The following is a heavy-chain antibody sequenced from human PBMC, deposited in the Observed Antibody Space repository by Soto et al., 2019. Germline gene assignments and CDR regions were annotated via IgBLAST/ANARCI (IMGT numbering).Heavy chain of an antibody. CDR3: ARDMLWPLHHEVVAYP. V-gene: IGHV4-30-4*01. D-gene: IGHD3-22*01. Sequence: SETLSLTCTVSGGSISSGDYYWSWIRQPPGKGLEWIGYIYYSGSTYYNPSLKSRVTISVDTSKNQFSLKLSSVTAADTAVYYCARDMLWPLHHEVVAYPWGQGTLVTVSS. CDR1: GGSISSGDYY. J-gene: IGHJ5*02. CDR2: IYYSGST.